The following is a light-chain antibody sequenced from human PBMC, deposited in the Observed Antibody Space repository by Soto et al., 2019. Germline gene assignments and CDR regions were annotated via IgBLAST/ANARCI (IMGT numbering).Light chain of an antibody. CDR2: ATS. J-gene: IGKJ1*01. CDR1: QSISNY. CDR3: QQSYSTPWT. Sequence: QSPSSLSASVGDRVTITCRASQSISNYLNWYQQKPGKAPKLLIYATSSLQSGVPSRFSGSGSGTDFTLTISSLQPEDFATYYCQQSYSTPWTFGQGTKVDIK. V-gene: IGKV1-39*01.